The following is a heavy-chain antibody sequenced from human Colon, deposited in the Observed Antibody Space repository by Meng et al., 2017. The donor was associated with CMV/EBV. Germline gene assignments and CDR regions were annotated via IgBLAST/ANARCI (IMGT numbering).Heavy chain of an antibody. Sequence: GESLKISCATSGFIFSNYWMHWVRQAPGKGLVWVSRIKNDGSTTNYADSVRGRFTISRDNTKNTLYLQMNSLRAEDTAVYYCATTVLVPASNIDFWGQGTLVTVSS. CDR3: ATTVLVPASNIDF. CDR1: GFIFSNYW. J-gene: IGHJ4*02. V-gene: IGHV3-74*01. CDR2: IKNDGSTT. D-gene: IGHD2-2*01.